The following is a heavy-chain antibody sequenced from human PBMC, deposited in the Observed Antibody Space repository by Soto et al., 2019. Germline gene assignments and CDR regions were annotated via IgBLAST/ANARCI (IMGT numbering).Heavy chain of an antibody. CDR3: ARLSPVVAATRSDYYYGMDV. J-gene: IGHJ6*02. Sequence: GGSLRLSCAASGFTFSSYGMHWVRQAPGKGLEWVAVIWYDGSNKYYADSVKGRFTISRDNSKNTLYLQMNSLRAEDTAVYYCARLSPVVAATRSDYYYGMDVWGQGTTVTVSS. CDR2: IWYDGSNK. CDR1: GFTFSSYG. V-gene: IGHV3-33*01. D-gene: IGHD2-15*01.